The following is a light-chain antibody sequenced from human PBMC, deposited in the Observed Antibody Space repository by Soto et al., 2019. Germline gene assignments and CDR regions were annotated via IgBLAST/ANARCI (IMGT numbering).Light chain of an antibody. V-gene: IGLV1-44*01. J-gene: IGLJ2*01. CDR1: SSNIGSNT. Sequence: QSVLTQPPSASGTPGQRVTISCSGSSSNIGSNTVNWYQQLPGTAPKLLIYSNNQRPSGVPDRFSGSKSDTSASLAISGLQSEDGAEYYCAAWVDSLVVFGGGTKLTVL. CDR3: AAWVDSLVV. CDR2: SNN.